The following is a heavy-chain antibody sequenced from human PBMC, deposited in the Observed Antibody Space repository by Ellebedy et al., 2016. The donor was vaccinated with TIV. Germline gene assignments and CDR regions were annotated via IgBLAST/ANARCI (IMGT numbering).Heavy chain of an antibody. Sequence: MPSETLSLTCAVYGGSFSGYYWSWIRQPPGKGLEWIGEINHSGSTNYNPSLKSRVTISVDTSKNQFSLNFSSVTAADTAVYYCARGSHYMKVVVFTSDAFDIWGQGTMVTVSS. J-gene: IGHJ3*02. D-gene: IGHD3-22*01. V-gene: IGHV4-34*01. CDR1: GGSFSGYY. CDR2: INHSGST. CDR3: ARGSHYMKVVVFTSDAFDI.